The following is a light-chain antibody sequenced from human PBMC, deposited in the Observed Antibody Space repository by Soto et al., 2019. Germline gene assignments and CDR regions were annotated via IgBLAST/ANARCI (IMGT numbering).Light chain of an antibody. Sequence: DIQMTQSPSSLSASVGDRVTSTCRASQGISNYLAWYQQNPGKVPKLLIYTASTLQSGVPSRFSGSGSGTDFTLTISSLQPEDVATYYCQKYNSAPWTFGQGTKVEIK. CDR3: QKYNSAPWT. V-gene: IGKV1-27*01. J-gene: IGKJ1*01. CDR1: QGISNY. CDR2: TAS.